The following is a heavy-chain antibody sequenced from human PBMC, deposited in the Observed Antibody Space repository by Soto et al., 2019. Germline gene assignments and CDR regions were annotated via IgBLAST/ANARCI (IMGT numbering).Heavy chain of an antibody. CDR3: AKEKAPYYYDSSGSPCFDY. Sequence: ASVKVSCKVSGYTLPELSMHWVRQAPGKGLEWMGGFDPEDGETIYAQKFQGRVTMTEDTSTDTAYMELSSLRSEDQAVYYCAKEKAPYYYDSSGSPCFDYWGQGTLVTVSS. J-gene: IGHJ4*02. D-gene: IGHD3-22*01. CDR2: FDPEDGET. CDR1: GYTLPELS. V-gene: IGHV1-24*01.